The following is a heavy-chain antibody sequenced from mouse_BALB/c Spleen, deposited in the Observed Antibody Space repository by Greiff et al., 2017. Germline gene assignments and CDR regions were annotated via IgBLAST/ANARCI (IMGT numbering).Heavy chain of an antibody. CDR3: ARGIYDGYYYAMDY. CDR2: ISDGGSYT. J-gene: IGHJ4*01. D-gene: IGHD2-3*01. V-gene: IGHV5-4*02. CDR1: GFTFSDYY. Sequence: EVQVVESGGGLVKPGGSLKLSCAASGFTFSDYYMYWVRQTPEKRLEWVATISDGGSYTYYPDSVKGRFTISRDNAKNNLYLQMSSLKSEDTAMYYCARGIYDGYYYAMDYWGQGTSVTVSS.